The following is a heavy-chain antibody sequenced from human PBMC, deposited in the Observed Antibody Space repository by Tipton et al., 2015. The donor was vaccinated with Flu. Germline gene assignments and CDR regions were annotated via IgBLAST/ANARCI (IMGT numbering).Heavy chain of an antibody. CDR2: ISWDSVTI. J-gene: IGHJ4*02. D-gene: IGHD3-3*01. V-gene: IGHV3-9*01. CDR1: GFRFDDYA. CDR3: AKGSTPSIVGPRDS. Sequence: VQLVQSGGGLVQPGGSLRLSCAASGFRFDDYAMHWVRQAPGKGLEWVSGISWDSVTIYHGDSVKGRFTISRDSAKNSLYLQMNSLRAADTAVYYCAKGSTPSIVGPRDSWGQGSLVTVSS.